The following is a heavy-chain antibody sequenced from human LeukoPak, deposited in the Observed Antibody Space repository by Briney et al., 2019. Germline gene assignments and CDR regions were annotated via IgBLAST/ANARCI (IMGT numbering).Heavy chain of an antibody. Sequence: ASVKVSCKASGYTFTNYAMHWVRQAPGQRLEWMGWINAGNGNTKYSQKFQGRVTITRDTSASTAYMELSSLRSEDTAVYYCARAPDGYNLGGFDYWGQGTLVTVSS. D-gene: IGHD5-24*01. CDR2: INAGNGNT. CDR3: ARAPDGYNLGGFDY. J-gene: IGHJ4*02. V-gene: IGHV1-3*01. CDR1: GYTFTNYA.